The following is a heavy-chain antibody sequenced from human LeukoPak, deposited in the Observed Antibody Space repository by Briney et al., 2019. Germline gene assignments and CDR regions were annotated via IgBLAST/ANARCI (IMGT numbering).Heavy chain of an antibody. J-gene: IGHJ4*02. CDR1: GFTFSSYG. D-gene: IGHD1-26*01. CDR2: ISYDGSNK. V-gene: IGHV3-30*18. CDR3: AKDGRSGSYLGTFDY. Sequence: QPGRSLRLSCAASGFTFSSYGMHWVRQAPGKGLEWVAVISYDGSNKYYADSVKGRFTISRDDSKNTLYLQVNSLRAEDTAVYYCAKDGRSGSYLGTFDYWGQGTLVTVSS.